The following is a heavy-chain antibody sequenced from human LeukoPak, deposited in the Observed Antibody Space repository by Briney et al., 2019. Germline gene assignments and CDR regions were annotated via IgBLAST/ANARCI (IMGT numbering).Heavy chain of an antibody. Sequence: SETLSLTCAVYGGAFSGYYWSWIRQPPGKGLEWIGEINHSGSTNYNPSLKSRVTISVDTSKNQFSLKLSAVTAADTAVYYCARGVLRYFDWLLRNWFDPWGQGTLVTVSS. CDR3: ARGVLRYFDWLLRNWFDP. J-gene: IGHJ5*02. CDR1: GGAFSGYY. CDR2: INHSGST. V-gene: IGHV4-34*01. D-gene: IGHD3-9*01.